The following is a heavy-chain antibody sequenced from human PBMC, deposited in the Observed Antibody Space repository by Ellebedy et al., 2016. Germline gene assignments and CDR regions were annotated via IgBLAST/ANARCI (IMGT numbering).Heavy chain of an antibody. CDR3: RQGHYADL. V-gene: IGHV3-23*01. D-gene: IGHD4-17*01. CDR1: GLNFNTFF. CDR2: ISAGSDTT. Sequence: GESLKISCTASGLNFNTFFMSWVRQAPGKGLEWVSTISAGSDTTRLADSVKGRFTISRDSSKKSVYLRMNNLRVEDTAVYFCRQGHYADLWGQGTLVTVSS. J-gene: IGHJ4*02.